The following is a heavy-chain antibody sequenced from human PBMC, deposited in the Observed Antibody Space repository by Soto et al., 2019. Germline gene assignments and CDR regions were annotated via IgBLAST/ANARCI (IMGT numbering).Heavy chain of an antibody. CDR2: ISAYNGNT. Sequence: GASVKVSCKASGYTFTSYGISWVRQAPGQGLEWMGWISAYNGNTNYAQKLQGRVTMTTDTSTSTAYMELRSLRSDDTAVYYCRVVPPPQTHYYFDYWGQGTLVTVSS. CDR3: RVVPPPQTHYYFDY. D-gene: IGHD3-3*01. CDR1: GYTFTSYG. V-gene: IGHV1-18*01. J-gene: IGHJ4*02.